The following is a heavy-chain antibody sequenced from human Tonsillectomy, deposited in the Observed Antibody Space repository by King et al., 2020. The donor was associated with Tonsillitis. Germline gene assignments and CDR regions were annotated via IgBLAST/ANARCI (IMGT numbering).Heavy chain of an antibody. J-gene: IGHJ5*02. CDR3: ARDVGGKSVGWFDP. Sequence: VQLVESGAEVKKPGASVKVSCKAFGYSFTSFHIIWVRQATGQGLEWMGWMNPKSGDTGYAQNLQGRVTLTRDTSISTAYMELSSLRSDDTAVYHCARDVGGKSVGWFDPWGQGTLVTVSS. CDR2: MNPKSGDT. CDR1: GYSFTSFH. V-gene: IGHV1-8*01. D-gene: IGHD4-23*01.